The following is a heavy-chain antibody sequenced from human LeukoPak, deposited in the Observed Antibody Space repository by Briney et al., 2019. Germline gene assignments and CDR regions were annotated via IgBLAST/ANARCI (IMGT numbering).Heavy chain of an antibody. V-gene: IGHV1-46*01. J-gene: IGHJ5*02. CDR1: GYTFTSYY. CDR3: ARDADCSSTSCYSWFDP. D-gene: IGHD2-2*02. Sequence: GASVKVSCKASGYTFTSYYMHWVRQAPGQGLEWMGIINPSGGSTSYAQKFQGRVTMTRDTSISTAYMELSRLRSDDTAVYYCARDADCSSTSCYSWFDPWGQGTLVTVSS. CDR2: INPSGGST.